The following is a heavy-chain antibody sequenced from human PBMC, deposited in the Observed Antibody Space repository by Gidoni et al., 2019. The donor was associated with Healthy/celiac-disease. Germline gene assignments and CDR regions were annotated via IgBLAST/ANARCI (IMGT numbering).Heavy chain of an antibody. CDR1: GGPISSGSYY. J-gene: IGHJ6*02. CDR2: IYTSGST. D-gene: IGHD3-10*01. Sequence: QVQLQESGPGLCTPSQTLSPTFTVSGGPISSGSYYWTWTRQPAWKGLEWIGRIYTSGSTNYNHSLKSRVTISVDTSKNQFSLKLSSVTAADTAVYYCARDPITMVRGVIAYYYYYGMDVCGQGTTVTVSS. CDR3: ARDPITMVRGVIAYYYYYGMDV. V-gene: IGHV4-61*02.